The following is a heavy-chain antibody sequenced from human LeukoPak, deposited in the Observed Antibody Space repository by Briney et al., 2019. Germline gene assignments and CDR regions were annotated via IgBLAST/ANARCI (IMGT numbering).Heavy chain of an antibody. D-gene: IGHD3-22*01. J-gene: IGHJ4*02. CDR1: GFTFGDYA. CDR2: IRSKAYGGTT. V-gene: IGHV3-49*04. CDR3: TRESYYYDSSGPGYYFDY. Sequence: GGSLRLSCTASGFTFGDYAMGWVRQAPGKGLEWVGFIRSKAYGGTTEYAASVKGRFTISRDDSKSIAYLQMNSLKTEDTAVYYCTRESYYYDSSGPGYYFDYWGQGTLVTVSS.